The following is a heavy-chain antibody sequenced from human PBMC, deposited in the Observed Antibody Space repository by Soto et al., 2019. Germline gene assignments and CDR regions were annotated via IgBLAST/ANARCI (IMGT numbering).Heavy chain of an antibody. J-gene: IGHJ4*02. CDR2: ISYDGSNK. CDR1: GFTFSSYA. Sequence: QVQLVESGGGVVQPGRSLRLSCAASGFTFSSYAMHWVRQAPGKGLEWVAVISYDGSNKYYADSVKGRFTISRDNSKNTLYLQMNSLRAEDTAVYYCARGLAPEWELPFDYWGQGTLVPVSS. V-gene: IGHV3-30-3*01. D-gene: IGHD1-26*01. CDR3: ARGLAPEWELPFDY.